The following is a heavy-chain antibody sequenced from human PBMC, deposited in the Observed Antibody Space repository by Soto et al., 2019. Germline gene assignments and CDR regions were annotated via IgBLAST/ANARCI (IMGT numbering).Heavy chain of an antibody. CDR1: GFTFSSYS. CDR2: ISSSSSYI. V-gene: IGHV3-21*01. CDR3: ARMAGYSSSPGAFDI. J-gene: IGHJ3*02. D-gene: IGHD6-13*01. Sequence: PGGSLRLSCAASGFTFSSYSMNWVRQAPGKGLEWVSSISSSSSYIYYADSVKGRFTISRDNAKNSLYLQMNSLRAEDTAVYYCARMAGYSSSPGAFDIWGQGTRVTVSS.